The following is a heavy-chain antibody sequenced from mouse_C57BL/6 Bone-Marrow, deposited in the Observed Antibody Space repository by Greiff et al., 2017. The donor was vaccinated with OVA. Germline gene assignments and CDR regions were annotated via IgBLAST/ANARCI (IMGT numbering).Heavy chain of an antibody. V-gene: IGHV1-78*01. Sequence: QVQLQQSDAELVKPGASVKISCKVSGYTFTDHTIHWMKQRPEQGLEWIGYIYPRDGSTKSNETFKGKATLTADKSSSTAYMQLNSLTSEDSAVYFCAREDYYGSPWFAYWGQGTLVTVSA. CDR3: AREDYYGSPWFAY. J-gene: IGHJ3*01. CDR1: GYTFTDHT. CDR2: IYPRDGST. D-gene: IGHD1-1*01.